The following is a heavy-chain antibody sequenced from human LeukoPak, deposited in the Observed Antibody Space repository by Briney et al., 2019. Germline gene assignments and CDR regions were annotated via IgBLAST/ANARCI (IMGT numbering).Heavy chain of an antibody. CDR3: ARARFVEMGDYYFDY. J-gene: IGHJ4*02. CDR1: GGSISSYY. Sequence: SESQSLTCTVSGGSISSYYWSWIRQPPGKGLEWIGYISYSGSTNYNPSLKSRVTISVDTSENQFSLKLSSVTAADTAVYYCARARFVEMGDYYFDYWGQGTLVTVSS. V-gene: IGHV4-59*01. CDR2: ISYSGST. D-gene: IGHD3-10*01.